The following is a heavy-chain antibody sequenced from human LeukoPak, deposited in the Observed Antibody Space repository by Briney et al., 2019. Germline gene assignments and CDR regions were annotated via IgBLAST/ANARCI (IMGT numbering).Heavy chain of an antibody. CDR2: IKGDGSEK. CDR3: ARWDSSIAISGYDY. CDR1: GFIFSSYW. Sequence: PGGSLRLPCAASGFIFSSYWMSWVRQAPGKGLEWVANIKGDGSEKYYVDSVKGRFTISRDNAKNSLYLQMNSLRAEDTAVYYCARWDSSIAISGYDYWGQGTLVTVSS. J-gene: IGHJ4*02. D-gene: IGHD6-6*01. V-gene: IGHV3-7*01.